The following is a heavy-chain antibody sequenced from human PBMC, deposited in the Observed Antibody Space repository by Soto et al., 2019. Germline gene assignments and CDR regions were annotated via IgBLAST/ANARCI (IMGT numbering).Heavy chain of an antibody. CDR3: AGSGYYPNYFDY. CDR1: GGSISSGDYS. V-gene: IGHV4-30-2*01. D-gene: IGHD3-22*01. Sequence: QLQLQESGSGLVKPSQTLSLTCAVSGGSISSGDYSWSWIRQPPGKGLEWIGYIYHSGSTYYNPSLKSRLTISVDRSKNQFSLKLGSVNTADTDVYYSAGSGYYPNYFDYWGQGTLVTVSS. J-gene: IGHJ4*02. CDR2: IYHSGST.